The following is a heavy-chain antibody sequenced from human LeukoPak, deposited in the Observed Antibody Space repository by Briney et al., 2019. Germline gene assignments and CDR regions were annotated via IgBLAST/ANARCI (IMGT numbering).Heavy chain of an antibody. J-gene: IGHJ4*02. Sequence: SVKVSCKTSGYTFTNYGISWVRQAPGQGLEWMGGIIPIFGTANYAQKFQGRVTITADESTSTAYMELSSLRSEDTAVYYCASPGYCSSTSCYTGFEYWGQGTLVTVSS. CDR1: GYTFTNYG. V-gene: IGHV1-69*13. CDR3: ASPGYCSSTSCYTGFEY. D-gene: IGHD2-2*02. CDR2: IIPIFGTA.